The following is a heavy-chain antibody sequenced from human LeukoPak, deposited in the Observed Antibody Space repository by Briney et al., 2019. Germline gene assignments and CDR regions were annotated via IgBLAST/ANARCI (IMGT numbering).Heavy chain of an antibody. Sequence: GGSLRLSCTASGFTISNCGMTWVRQAPGKGLEWVSSIGSGTTYTFYADSLKGRFTISRDNTKNSLHLQVNSLRAEDTAVYFCARDRTDVVAVPPNWFDPWGQGTLVIVSS. CDR2: IGSGTTYT. D-gene: IGHD3/OR15-3a*01. J-gene: IGHJ5*02. V-gene: IGHV3-21*01. CDR1: GFTISNCG. CDR3: ARDRTDVVAVPPNWFDP.